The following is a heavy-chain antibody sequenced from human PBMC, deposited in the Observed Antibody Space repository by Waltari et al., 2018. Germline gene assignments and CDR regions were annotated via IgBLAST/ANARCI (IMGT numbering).Heavy chain of an antibody. CDR2: IYHSGLT. Sequence: QVQLQESGPGLVKPSETLSLTCAVSGYSISSGYYWGWIRQPPGKGLEWIGSIYHSGLTYSNPSLKSRVTISVDTSKNQFSLKLSSVTAADTAVYYCARAQRRITFGGVIVNPEFDYWGQGTLSPSPQ. CDR1: GYSISSGYY. J-gene: IGHJ4*02. CDR3: ARAQRRITFGGVIVNPEFDY. D-gene: IGHD3-16*02. V-gene: IGHV4-38-2*01.